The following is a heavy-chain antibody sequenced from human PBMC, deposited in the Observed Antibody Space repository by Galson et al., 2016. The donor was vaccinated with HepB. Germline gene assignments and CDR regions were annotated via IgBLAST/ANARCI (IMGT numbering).Heavy chain of an antibody. CDR1: GFIFRTYW. J-gene: IGHJ4*02. V-gene: IGHV3-7*01. D-gene: IGHD6-19*01. Sequence: SLRLSCAASGFIFRTYWMNWVRQSPGKGLEWVATIKEDGSEKHYVDSGKGRFTISRDSAKTSLYLQMDSVRAEDTALYYCILCSSRYFFDYWGQGTLVTVSS. CDR3: ILCSSRYFFDY. CDR2: IKEDGSEK.